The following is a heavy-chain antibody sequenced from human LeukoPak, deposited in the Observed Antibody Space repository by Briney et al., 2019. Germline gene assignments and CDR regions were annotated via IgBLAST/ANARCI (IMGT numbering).Heavy chain of an antibody. J-gene: IGHJ4*02. V-gene: IGHV3-7*01. CDR1: GFTFSSYW. CDR3: IVSATARGGVDY. Sequence: GGSLRLSCAASGFTFSSYWMSWVRQPPGKGLEWVANIKQDGSEIYYVDSVKGRFTISRDNVKNSLYLQMNSLRAEDTAVYYCIVSATARGGVDYWGQGTLVTVSS. CDR2: IKQDGSEI. D-gene: IGHD1-1*01.